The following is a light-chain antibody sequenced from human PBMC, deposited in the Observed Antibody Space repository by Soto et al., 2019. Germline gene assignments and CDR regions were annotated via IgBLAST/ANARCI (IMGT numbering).Light chain of an antibody. CDR3: PQYGSWT. Sequence: EIVLTQSPGTLSVSPGERATLSCRASETISSDKLAWYQQKPGQPPSLLIYGTFSRATGIPDRFSGSGSGTDFTLSISRLEPGDSAIYFRPQYGSWTFRQGTKVEI. J-gene: IGKJ1*01. CDR2: GTF. CDR1: ETISSDK. V-gene: IGKV3-20*01.